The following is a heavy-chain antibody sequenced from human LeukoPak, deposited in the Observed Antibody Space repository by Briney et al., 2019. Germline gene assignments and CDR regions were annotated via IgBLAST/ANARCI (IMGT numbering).Heavy chain of an antibody. D-gene: IGHD5-18*01. Sequence: SETLSLTCTASGGSIRGYYWNWIRQSAGKGLEWIGRIYANGGTNYNPSLRSRVSMSVDTSKNQFSLKLTSVTAADTAIYYCARDFTRNSYAVAEFFHPWGQGTLVSVSS. CDR2: IYANGGT. V-gene: IGHV4-4*07. J-gene: IGHJ1*01. CDR3: ARDFTRNSYAVAEFFHP. CDR1: GGSIRGYY.